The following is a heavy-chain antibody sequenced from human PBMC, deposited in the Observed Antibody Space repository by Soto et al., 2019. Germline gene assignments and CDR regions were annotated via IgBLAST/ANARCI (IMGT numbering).Heavy chain of an antibody. CDR1: GYSFSGYW. CDR3: ARILGGGPRDKDFDY. Sequence: GESLKISCKGSGYSFSGYWIGWVRQMPGKGLEWMGIIYPGDSDTIYSPSFQGQVTISADKSISTAYLQWSSLKASDTAMYYCARILGGGPRDKDFDYWGRGTLVTVSS. V-gene: IGHV5-51*01. J-gene: IGHJ4*02. D-gene: IGHD3-16*01. CDR2: IYPGDSDT.